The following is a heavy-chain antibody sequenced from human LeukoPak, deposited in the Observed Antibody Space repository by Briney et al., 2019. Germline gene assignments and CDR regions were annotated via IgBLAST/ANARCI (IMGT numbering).Heavy chain of an antibody. Sequence: ASVKVSCKASGYTFTSYGISWVRQAPGQGLEWMGWISAYNGNTNYAQKLQGRVTMTTDTSTSTAYMKLRSLRSDDTAAYYCARTEDIVVVPAAPNFDYWGQGTLVTVSS. CDR1: GYTFTSYG. CDR2: ISAYNGNT. CDR3: ARTEDIVVVPAAPNFDY. V-gene: IGHV1-18*01. J-gene: IGHJ4*02. D-gene: IGHD2-2*01.